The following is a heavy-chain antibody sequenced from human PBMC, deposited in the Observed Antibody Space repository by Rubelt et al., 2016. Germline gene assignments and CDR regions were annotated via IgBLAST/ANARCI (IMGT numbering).Heavy chain of an antibody. J-gene: IGHJ4*02. CDR3: ARAPHEVGLDS. V-gene: IGHV6-1*01. CDR2: TYYRSKWIY. CDR1: GDSVSSGT. Sequence: QVQLQQSGPGLVKPSQTLSLTCAISGDSVSSGTWNWVRLSPSRGLEWLGRTYYRSKWIYDYAVSMKRRITINPDPPKNQFSLQLDSVTPEDSALYYCARAPHEVGLDSWGQGTLVTISS.